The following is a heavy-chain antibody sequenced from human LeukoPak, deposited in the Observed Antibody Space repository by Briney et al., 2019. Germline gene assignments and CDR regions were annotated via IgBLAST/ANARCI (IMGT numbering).Heavy chain of an antibody. Sequence: SVEVSCKASGGTFSSYAISWVRQAPGQGLEWMGGIIPIFGTANYAQKFQGRVTITADESTSTAYMELSSLRSEDTAVYYCARDQGTGGGYYYYGMDVWGKGTTVTVSS. J-gene: IGHJ6*04. D-gene: IGHD1-14*01. CDR1: GGTFSSYA. CDR3: ARDQGTGGGYYYYGMDV. CDR2: IIPIFGTA. V-gene: IGHV1-69*13.